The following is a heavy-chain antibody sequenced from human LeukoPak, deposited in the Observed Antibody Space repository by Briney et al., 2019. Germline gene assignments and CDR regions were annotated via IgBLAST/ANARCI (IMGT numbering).Heavy chain of an antibody. J-gene: IGHJ4*02. D-gene: IGHD3-3*01. CDR1: GFTFGTYG. Sequence: PGGSLRPSCVVSGFTFGTYGMHWVRQAPGKGLEWVTLISYDGSNKYYAESVRGRFTISRDNSKNTLYLQMNSVRTEDTAVYYCARETLRHFDYWGQGSLVTVSS. CDR3: ARETLRHFDY. V-gene: IGHV3-30-3*01. CDR2: ISYDGSNK.